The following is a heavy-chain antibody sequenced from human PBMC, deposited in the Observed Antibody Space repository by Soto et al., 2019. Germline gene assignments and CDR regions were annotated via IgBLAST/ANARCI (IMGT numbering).Heavy chain of an antibody. CDR2: INHSGST. V-gene: IGHV4-34*01. D-gene: IGHD3-9*01. CDR1: GGSFSGYY. J-gene: IGHJ4*02. Sequence: PSETLSLTCAVYGGSFSGYYWSWIRQPPGKGLEWIGEINHSGSTNYNPSLKSRVTISVDTSKNQFSLKLSSVTAADTAVYYCARVLRYFDWLLSPKFDYWGQGTLVTVSS. CDR3: ARVLRYFDWLLSPKFDY.